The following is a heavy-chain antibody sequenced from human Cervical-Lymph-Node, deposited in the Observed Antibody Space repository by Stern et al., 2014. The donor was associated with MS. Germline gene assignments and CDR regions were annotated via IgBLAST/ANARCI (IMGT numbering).Heavy chain of an antibody. Sequence: ELQLVESGGGLVQPGGSLKLSCTASGFTFSGSAVHWVRQAPGTWLEWVCRIRSKANNYATTYPASVKGRFTISREDSKNTAYLQMNSLKTEDTAVYYCTQRGSCSSTSCFSIWGQGTLVTVSS. V-gene: IGHV3-73*01. D-gene: IGHD2-2*01. CDR1: GFTFSGSA. CDR3: TQRGSCSSTSCFSI. CDR2: IRSKANNYAT. J-gene: IGHJ4*02.